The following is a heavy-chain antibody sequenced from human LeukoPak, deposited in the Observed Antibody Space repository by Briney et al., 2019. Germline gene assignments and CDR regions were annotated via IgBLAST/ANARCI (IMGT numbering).Heavy chain of an antibody. CDR3: ARIEPTRYYYDSSGYYPY. CDR1: GYSFTNYG. CDR2: INPNSGGT. D-gene: IGHD3-22*01. V-gene: IGHV1-2*02. Sequence: ASVKVSCKTSGYSFTNYGISWVRQAPGQGLEWMGWINPNSGGTNYAQKFQGRVTMTRDTSISTAYMELSRLRSDDTAVYYCARIEPTRYYYDSSGYYPYWGQGTLVTVSS. J-gene: IGHJ4*02.